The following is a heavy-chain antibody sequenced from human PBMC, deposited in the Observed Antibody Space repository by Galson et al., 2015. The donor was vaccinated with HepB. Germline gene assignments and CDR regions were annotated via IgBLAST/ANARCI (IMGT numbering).Heavy chain of an antibody. CDR3: ARLGGNHPTNPFDV. V-gene: IGHV3-33*01. Sequence: SLRLSCAASGFSFSSYAMHWVRQAPGEGLEWVAVISYDGSNKYYADSVKGRFTISRDNSKNTLYLQMDSLRAEDTAVYYCARLGGNHPTNPFDVWGQGTMVTVSS. D-gene: IGHD4-23*01. J-gene: IGHJ3*01. CDR2: ISYDGSNK. CDR1: GFSFSSYA.